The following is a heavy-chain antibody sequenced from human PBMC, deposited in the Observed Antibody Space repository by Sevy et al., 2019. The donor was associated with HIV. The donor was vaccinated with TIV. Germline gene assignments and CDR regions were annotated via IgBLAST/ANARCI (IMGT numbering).Heavy chain of an antibody. CDR3: ARWTSQVLWFGDQYYMDV. J-gene: IGHJ6*03. V-gene: IGHV1-69*10. CDR1: GGTFSSYA. CDR2: IIPILGIA. D-gene: IGHD3-10*01. Sequence: ASVKVSCKASGGTFSSYAISWVRQAPGQGLEWMGGIIPILGIANYAQKFQGRVTITADKSTSTAYMELSSLRSEDTAVYYCARWTSQVLWFGDQYYMDVWGKGTTVTVSS.